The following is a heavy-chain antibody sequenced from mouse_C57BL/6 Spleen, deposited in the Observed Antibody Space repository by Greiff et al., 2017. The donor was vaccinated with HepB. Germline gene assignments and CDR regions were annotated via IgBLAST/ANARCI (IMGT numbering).Heavy chain of an antibody. CDR3: ARYYYGPYYYAMDY. J-gene: IGHJ4*01. CDR2: IYPGGGYT. V-gene: IGHV1-63*01. Sequence: VQGVESGAELVRPGTSVKMSCKASGYTFTNYWIGWAKQRPGHGLEWIGDIYPGGGYTNYNEKFKGKATLTADKSSSTAYMQFSSLTSEDSAIYYCARYYYGPYYYAMDYWGQGTSVTVSS. D-gene: IGHD1-1*01. CDR1: GYTFTNYW.